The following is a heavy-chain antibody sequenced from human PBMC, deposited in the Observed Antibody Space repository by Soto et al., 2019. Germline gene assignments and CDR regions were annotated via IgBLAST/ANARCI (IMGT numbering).Heavy chain of an antibody. D-gene: IGHD2-8*02. CDR2: IYYSGST. CDR3: AAHWTGFYGMDV. CDR1: GGSISGYY. Sequence: QVQLQESGPGLVKPSETLSLTCTVSGGSISGYYWSWIRQPPGKGLEWIGYIYYSGSTKYNPSLNRRLTIAMSTSRTQFSLRLSSVTAADTAVYYCAAHWTGFYGMDVCGQGTTVTVSS. J-gene: IGHJ6*02. V-gene: IGHV4-59*01.